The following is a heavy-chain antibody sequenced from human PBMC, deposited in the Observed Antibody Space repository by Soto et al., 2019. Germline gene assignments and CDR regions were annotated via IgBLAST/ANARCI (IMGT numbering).Heavy chain of an antibody. J-gene: IGHJ4*02. V-gene: IGHV3-23*01. CDR2: ISVSGGST. CDR1: GFTXISYA. CDR3: AKDEDYYDSSGYYYAIAVGY. Sequence: GXSXRLSFAASGFTXISYAMRLVRQAPGKGLEWVSAISVSGGSTYYADSVKGRFTISRDNSKKTLYLQMNSLRAEDTAVYYCAKDEDYYDSSGYYYAIAVGYWGQGALVTVSS. D-gene: IGHD3-22*01.